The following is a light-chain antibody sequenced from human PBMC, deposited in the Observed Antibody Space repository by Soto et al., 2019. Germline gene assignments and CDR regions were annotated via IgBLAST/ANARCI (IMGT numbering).Light chain of an antibody. J-gene: IGKJ4*01. V-gene: IGKV3-20*01. CDR3: QSDGRSSVA. CDR2: GAS. CDR1: QSVSSSY. Sequence: EMVLTQSPGTLSLSPGERATLSCRASQSVSSSYLAWYQQKPGQAPRLLIYGASSSATGIPDRFSGSGFGTDFTLTISVLEPEDCAVYYCQSDGRSSVAFGGGTKVEFK.